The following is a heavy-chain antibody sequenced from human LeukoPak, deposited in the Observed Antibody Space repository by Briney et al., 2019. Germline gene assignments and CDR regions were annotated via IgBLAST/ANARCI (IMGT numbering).Heavy chain of an antibody. D-gene: IGHD3-10*01. V-gene: IGHV3-23*01. CDR2: VSGSGGST. CDR3: AKRMIRGVNHDALDL. Sequence: GGSLRLSCAASGFTFSRYAMSWVRQAPGKGLEWVSAVSGSGGSTYYADSVKGLFTISRDNSKNTLYLQMNSLRAEDTAVYYCAKRMIRGVNHDALDLWGQGTMVTVSS. CDR1: GFTFSRYA. J-gene: IGHJ3*01.